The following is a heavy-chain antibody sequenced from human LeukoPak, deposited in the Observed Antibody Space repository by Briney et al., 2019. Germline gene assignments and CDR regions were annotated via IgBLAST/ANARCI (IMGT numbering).Heavy chain of an antibody. Sequence: PGGSLRLSCAASGFTFSRYWMSWVRQTPEKGLEFVANINRDGSVRNYVDSVKGRFTISRDNAENSMHLQMNSLRADDTAVYYCASDPGSRAFDSWGQGTLVTVSS. CDR1: GFTFSRYW. CDR2: INRDGSVR. V-gene: IGHV3-7*01. D-gene: IGHD5-24*01. CDR3: ASDPGSRAFDS. J-gene: IGHJ4*02.